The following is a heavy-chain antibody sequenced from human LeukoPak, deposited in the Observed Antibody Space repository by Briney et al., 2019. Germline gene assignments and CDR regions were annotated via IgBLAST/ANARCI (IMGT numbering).Heavy chain of an antibody. V-gene: IGHV3-11*01. CDR3: ARSVEMATILLDY. J-gene: IGHJ4*02. Sequence: PGGSLRLSCAASGFTFSDYYMSWIRQAPGKGLEWVSYISSSGSTIYYADPVKGRFTISRDNAKNSLYLQMNSLRAEDTAVYYCARSVEMATILLDYWGQGTLVTVSS. CDR2: ISSSGSTI. D-gene: IGHD5-24*01. CDR1: GFTFSDYY.